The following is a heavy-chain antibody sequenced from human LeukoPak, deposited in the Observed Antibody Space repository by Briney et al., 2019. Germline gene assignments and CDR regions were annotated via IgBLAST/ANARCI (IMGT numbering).Heavy chain of an antibody. J-gene: IGHJ4*02. CDR2: IYYSGST. Sequence: SETLSLTCTVSGGSNSSSSYYWGWIRQPPGKGLEWIGSIYYSGSTYYNPSLKSRVTISVDTSKNQFSLKLSSVTAADTAVYYCARQVSGWGYCSSTSCPTPPDYWGQGTLVTVSS. CDR3: ARQVSGWGYCSSTSCPTPPDY. CDR1: GGSNSSSSYY. D-gene: IGHD2-2*01. V-gene: IGHV4-39*01.